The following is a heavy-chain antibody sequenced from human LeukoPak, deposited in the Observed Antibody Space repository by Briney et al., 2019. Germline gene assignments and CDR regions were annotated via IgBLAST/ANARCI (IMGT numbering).Heavy chain of an antibody. CDR2: ISGSGGST. D-gene: IGHD3-10*01. CDR1: GFTFSSYA. Sequence: GGSLRLSCAASGFTFSSYAMSWVRQAPGKGLEWVSAISGSGGSTYYADSVKGRFTISRDNSKNTLYLQMNSLRAEDTAVYYCAKDDYGSGSYYMHYYYYGMDVWGQGTTVTVSS. V-gene: IGHV3-23*01. J-gene: IGHJ6*02. CDR3: AKDDYGSGSYYMHYYYYGMDV.